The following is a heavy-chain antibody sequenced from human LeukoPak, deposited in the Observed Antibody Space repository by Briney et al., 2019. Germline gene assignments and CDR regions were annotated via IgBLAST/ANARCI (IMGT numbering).Heavy chain of an antibody. CDR1: GFTFSSYA. D-gene: IGHD3-22*01. Sequence: GGSLRLSCAASGFTFSSYAMSWVRQAPGKGLEWVSAISGSGGSTYYADSVKGRFTISRDNAKNSLYLQMNSLRAEDTAVYYCAKDRYYYDSSALQYYFDYWGQGTLVTVSS. CDR2: ISGSGGST. J-gene: IGHJ4*02. V-gene: IGHV3-23*01. CDR3: AKDRYYYDSSALQYYFDY.